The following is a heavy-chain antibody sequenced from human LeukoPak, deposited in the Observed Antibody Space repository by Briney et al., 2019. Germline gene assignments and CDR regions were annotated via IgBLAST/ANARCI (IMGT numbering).Heavy chain of an antibody. D-gene: IGHD5-12*01. CDR1: GGSISGSNYY. CDR2: IIYSGTT. V-gene: IGHV4-39*01. CDR3: ASQPPTIGPGAFDI. J-gene: IGHJ3*02. Sequence: PSETLSLTCTVSGGSISGSNYYWGWVRQSPEKGLEWIGSIIYSGTTHYDPSLRSRVTISVDTSKSQFSLRLTSVTAADTAVYYCASQPPTIGPGAFDIWGQGTMVTVSS.